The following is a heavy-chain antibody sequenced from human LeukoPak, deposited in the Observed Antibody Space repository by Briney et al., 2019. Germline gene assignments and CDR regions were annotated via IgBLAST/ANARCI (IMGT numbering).Heavy chain of an antibody. D-gene: IGHD1-26*01. V-gene: IGHV3-30*18. CDR2: ISYDGSNK. Sequence: GGSLRLSCAASGFTSSSYGMHWVRQAPGKGLEWVAVISYDGSNKYYADSVKGRFTISRDNSKNTLYLQMNSLRAEDTAVYYCAKDRSGSYWYWGQGTLVTVSS. J-gene: IGHJ4*02. CDR3: AKDRSGSYWY. CDR1: GFTSSSYG.